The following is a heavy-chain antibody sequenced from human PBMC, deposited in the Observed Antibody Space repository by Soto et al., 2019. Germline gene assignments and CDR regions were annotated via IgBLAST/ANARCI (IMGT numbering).Heavy chain of an antibody. Sequence: DVQVLESGGGLVQPGGSLRLSCAASGFTFSSYAMSWVRQAPGKGLEWVSTVTGSGSNTYNADSVKGLFTISRDNSKSRLYLAMNSLTAEDTAIYYCARASHDYGGNWFDPWGEGTLVTVSS. D-gene: IGHD4-17*01. CDR2: VTGSGSNT. J-gene: IGHJ5*02. V-gene: IGHV3-23*01. CDR1: GFTFSSYA. CDR3: ARASHDYGGNWFDP.